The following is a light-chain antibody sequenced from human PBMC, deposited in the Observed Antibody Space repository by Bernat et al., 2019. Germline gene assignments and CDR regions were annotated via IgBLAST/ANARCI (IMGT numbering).Light chain of an antibody. V-gene: IGLV2-23*01. CDR2: EGS. CDR1: SSDVGSYNL. Sequence: QSALTQPASVSGSPGQSITISCTGTSSDVGSYNLVSWYQQHPGKPPKLMIYEGSKRPSGVSNRFSGSMSGNTASLTISGLQAEDEADYYCCSYAGSSTFYVFGTGTKVTVL. J-gene: IGLJ1*01. CDR3: CSYAGSSTFYV.